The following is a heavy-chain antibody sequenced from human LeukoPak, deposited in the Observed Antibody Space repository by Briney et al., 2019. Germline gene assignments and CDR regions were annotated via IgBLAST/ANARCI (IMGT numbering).Heavy chain of an antibody. CDR1: GYTFTSYD. J-gene: IGHJ3*02. Sequence: ASVKVSCKASGYTFTSYDINWVRQATGQGLEWMGWMNPNSGNTGYAQKFQGRVTITRNTSISTAYMELSSLRSEDTAVYYCASRYCSSTSCYNAFDIWGQGTMVTVSS. CDR3: ASRYCSSTSCYNAFDI. D-gene: IGHD2-2*02. CDR2: MNPNSGNT. V-gene: IGHV1-8*03.